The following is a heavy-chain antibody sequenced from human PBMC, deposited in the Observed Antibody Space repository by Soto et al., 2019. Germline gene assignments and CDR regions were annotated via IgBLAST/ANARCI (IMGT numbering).Heavy chain of an antibody. CDR3: ARRARGYGKGWFDP. J-gene: IGHJ5*02. CDR1: GGSISSSSYY. D-gene: IGHD3-3*01. V-gene: IGHV4-39*01. Sequence: SETLSLTCTVSGGSISSSSYYWGWIRQPPGKGLEWIGSIYYSGSTYYNPSLKSRVTISVDTSKNQFSLKLSSVTAADTAVYYCARRARGYGKGWFDPWGQGTLVTVSS. CDR2: IYYSGST.